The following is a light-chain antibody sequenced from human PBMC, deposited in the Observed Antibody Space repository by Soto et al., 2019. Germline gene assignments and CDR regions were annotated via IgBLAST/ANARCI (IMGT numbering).Light chain of an antibody. Sequence: DIQMTQSPATLSSSVGDRVTITCRASQSISSWLAWYQQKPGKAPKLLIYDASSLESGVPSRFSGSGSGTEFTLTISSLQPDDFATYYCQQYNSYGLTFGQGTKVDIK. V-gene: IGKV1-5*01. CDR3: QQYNSYGLT. CDR2: DAS. CDR1: QSISSW. J-gene: IGKJ4*01.